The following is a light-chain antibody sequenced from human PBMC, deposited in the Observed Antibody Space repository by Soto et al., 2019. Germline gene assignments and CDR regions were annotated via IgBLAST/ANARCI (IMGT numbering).Light chain of an antibody. Sequence: QSVLTQPPSASGASGQTVTISCSGRSSNIGSNYVYWYQQLPETAPRLLLYRADQRPSGIPDRFSGSKSGTSASLAISGLRSEDEADYYCAAWDDTLSGLVFGGGTKVTVL. CDR2: RAD. CDR1: SSNIGSNY. J-gene: IGLJ2*01. CDR3: AAWDDTLSGLV. V-gene: IGLV1-47*01.